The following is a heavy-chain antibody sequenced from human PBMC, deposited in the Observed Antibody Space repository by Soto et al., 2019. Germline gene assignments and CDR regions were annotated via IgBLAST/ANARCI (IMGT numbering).Heavy chain of an antibody. CDR3: AKDSRPALGGYFDY. Sequence: EVQLLESGGGLVQPGGSLRLSCAASGFTLSNYPMSWVRQAPGKGLEWVSAISGGGGTTYYADSVKGRFTISRDNSKNTLYLQMNSLRAEDTAVYYCAKDSRPALGGYFDYWGQGTLVTVSS. CDR2: ISGGGGTT. J-gene: IGHJ4*02. D-gene: IGHD3-16*01. V-gene: IGHV3-23*01. CDR1: GFTLSNYP.